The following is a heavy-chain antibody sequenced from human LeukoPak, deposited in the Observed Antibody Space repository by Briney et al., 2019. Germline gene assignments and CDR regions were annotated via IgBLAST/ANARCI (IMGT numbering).Heavy chain of an antibody. Sequence: PVGSLRLSCAASGFTFRDYYMSWIRHAPGKGQEWVSYISSSGSTIYYADSVKGRFTIPRDNAKNSLYLQMNSLRAEDTAVYYCARASDPYYDFWSGYYQSPDFDYWGQGTLVTVSS. D-gene: IGHD3-3*01. CDR2: ISSSGSTI. V-gene: IGHV3-11*04. J-gene: IGHJ4*02. CDR3: ARASDPYYDFWSGYYQSPDFDY. CDR1: GFTFRDYY.